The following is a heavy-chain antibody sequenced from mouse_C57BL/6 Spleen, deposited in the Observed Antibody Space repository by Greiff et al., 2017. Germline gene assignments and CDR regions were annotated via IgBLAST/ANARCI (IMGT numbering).Heavy chain of an antibody. D-gene: IGHD3-3*01. CDR1: GYAFSSSW. CDR2: IYPGDGDT. CDR3: ARSWTALDY. Sequence: VNVVESGPELVKPGASVKISCKASGYAFSSSWMNWVKQRPGKGLEWIGRIYPGDGDTNYNGKFKGKATLTADKSSSTAYMQLSSLTSEDSAVYFCARSWTALDYWGQGTTLTVSS. J-gene: IGHJ2*01. V-gene: IGHV1-82*01.